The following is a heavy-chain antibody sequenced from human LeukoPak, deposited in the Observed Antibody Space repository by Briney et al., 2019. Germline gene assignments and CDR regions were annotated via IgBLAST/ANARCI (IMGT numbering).Heavy chain of an antibody. Sequence: PSETLSLTRAVYGGSFSGYYWSWIRQPPGKGLEWIGEINHSGSTNYNPSLKSRVTISVDTSKNQFSLKLSSVTAADTAVYYCARVPYSSSWYSHYYYYYMDVWGKGTAVTVSS. CDR3: ARVPYSSSWYSHYYYYYMDV. CDR1: GGSFSGYY. D-gene: IGHD6-13*01. J-gene: IGHJ6*03. V-gene: IGHV4-34*01. CDR2: INHSGST.